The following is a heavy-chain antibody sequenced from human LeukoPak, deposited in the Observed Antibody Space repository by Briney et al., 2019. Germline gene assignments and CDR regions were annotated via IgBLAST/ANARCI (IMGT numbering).Heavy chain of an antibody. D-gene: IGHD2-2*01. CDR2: ISGSGGST. V-gene: IGHV3-23*01. Sequence: GGSLRLSCAASGFTFSSYAMSWVRQAPGKGLEWVSAISGSGGSTYYADSVKGRFTISRDNSKNTLYLQMNSLRAEDTAVYYCAKAVYCSSTSCSDEYYYYYYGMDVWGQGATVTVSS. CDR3: AKAVYCSSTSCSDEYYYYYYGMDV. CDR1: GFTFSSYA. J-gene: IGHJ6*02.